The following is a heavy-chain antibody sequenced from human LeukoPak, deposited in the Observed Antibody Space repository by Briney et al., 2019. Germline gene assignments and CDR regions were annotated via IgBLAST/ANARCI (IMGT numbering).Heavy chain of an antibody. J-gene: IGHJ5*02. D-gene: IGHD2-15*01. CDR3: ATYCSGDSCYRNWFNP. CDR1: GGSFSGYY. Sequence: SETLSLTCAVYGGSFSGYYWSWIRQPPGKGLEWIGEINHSGSTNYNPSLKSRVTISVDTSKNQFSLKLSSVTAADTAVYYCATYCSGDSCYRNWFNPWGQGTLVTVSS. V-gene: IGHV4-34*01. CDR2: INHSGST.